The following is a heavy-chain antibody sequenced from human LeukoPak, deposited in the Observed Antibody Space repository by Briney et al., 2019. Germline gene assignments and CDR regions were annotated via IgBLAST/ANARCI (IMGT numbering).Heavy chain of an antibody. D-gene: IGHD1/OR15-1a*01. CDR1: GFAVSGNY. J-gene: IGHJ4*02. Sequence: GGSLRLSCAPSGFAVSGNYLSWVRQAPGMGLEGVSIIHAGGATFYADSVKGRFTISRDSFENTVSLQMNSLRVGDTAVYYCARGPNSDTWGQGTLVTVSS. CDR3: ARGPNSDT. V-gene: IGHV3-53*01. CDR2: IHAGGAT.